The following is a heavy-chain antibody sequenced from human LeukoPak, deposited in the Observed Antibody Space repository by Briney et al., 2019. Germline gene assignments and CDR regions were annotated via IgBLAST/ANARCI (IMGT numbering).Heavy chain of an antibody. D-gene: IGHD1-26*01. CDR2: IWYDGSNK. V-gene: IGHV3-30*07. CDR3: ARDLVGATTGYYYYGMDV. Sequence: GRSLRLSCAASGFTFSSYTMHWVRQTPGKGLEWVAVIWYDGSNKYYADSVKGRFTISRDNSKNTLYLQMNSLRAEDTAVYYCARDLVGATTGYYYYGMDVWGQGTTVTVSS. J-gene: IGHJ6*02. CDR1: GFTFSSYT.